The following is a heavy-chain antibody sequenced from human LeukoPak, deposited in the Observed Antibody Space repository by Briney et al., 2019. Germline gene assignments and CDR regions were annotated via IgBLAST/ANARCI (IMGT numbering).Heavy chain of an antibody. J-gene: IGHJ4*02. Sequence: GGSLRLSCAASGFTFSSYAMSWVRQAPGKGLEWVSAISGSGGSTYYADPVKGRFTISRDNSKNTLYLQMNSLRAEDTAVYYCATSITMVRGVITYWGQGTLVTVSS. CDR2: ISGSGGST. D-gene: IGHD3-10*01. CDR3: ATSITMVRGVITY. CDR1: GFTFSSYA. V-gene: IGHV3-23*01.